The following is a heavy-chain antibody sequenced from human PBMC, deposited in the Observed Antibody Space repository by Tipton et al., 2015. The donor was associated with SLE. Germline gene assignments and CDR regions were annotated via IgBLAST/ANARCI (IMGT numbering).Heavy chain of an antibody. CDR2: IYYSGST. D-gene: IGHD4-17*01. CDR3: ARDKNGDYYDY. CDR1: DASISTYF. J-gene: IGHJ4*02. V-gene: IGHV4-59*12. Sequence: TLSLTCTVSDASISTYFWSWIRQPPGKGLEWIGYIYYSGSTNYNPSLKSRVTMSVDTSKNQFSLKLSSVTAADTAVYYCARDKNGDYYDYWGQGTLVTVSS.